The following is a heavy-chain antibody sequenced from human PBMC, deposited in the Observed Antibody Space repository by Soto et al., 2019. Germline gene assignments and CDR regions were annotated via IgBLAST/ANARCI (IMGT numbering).Heavy chain of an antibody. J-gene: IGHJ6*02. CDR2: IYYSGST. Sequence: PSETLSLTCTVSGDSIRSGNHYWSWIRQPPGKGLEWIGYIYYSGSTYYSPSLKSRVTISVDTSKNQFSLKLNSVTAADTAVYYCARGEDAFFYYGLDVWGQGITVTVSS. CDR1: GDSIRSGNHY. CDR3: ARGEDAFFYYGLDV. V-gene: IGHV4-30-4*01.